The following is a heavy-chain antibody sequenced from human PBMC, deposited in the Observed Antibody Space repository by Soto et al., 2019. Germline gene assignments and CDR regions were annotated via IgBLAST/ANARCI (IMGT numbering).Heavy chain of an antibody. J-gene: IGHJ4*02. CDR1: GFTFGSNW. CDR3: ASLEWESTGYADY. V-gene: IGHV3-7*03. Sequence: EVQLVESGGGLVQPGGSLRLSCVASGFTFGSNWMSWVRQAPGKGLEWVANIKRDGSEKYYVDSVKGRFTISRDNAKNTLYLQMNSRRADDTAVYYCASLEWESTGYADYWGQGTLVTVSS. D-gene: IGHD3-3*01. CDR2: IKRDGSEK.